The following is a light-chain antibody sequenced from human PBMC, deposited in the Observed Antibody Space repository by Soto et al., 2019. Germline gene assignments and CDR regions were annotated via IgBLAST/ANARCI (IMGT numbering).Light chain of an antibody. CDR1: QSVSSSY. CDR3: QQYGSSPGT. J-gene: IGKJ1*01. Sequence: DIVLTQSPGTLSLSPGATATLPSSASQSVSSSYLAWYQQKPSQAPRLLIYGASSRATGIPDRFSGSGSGTDFTLTISRLEPEDVAVYYCQQYGSSPGTFGQGTKVDIK. CDR2: GAS. V-gene: IGKV3-20*01.